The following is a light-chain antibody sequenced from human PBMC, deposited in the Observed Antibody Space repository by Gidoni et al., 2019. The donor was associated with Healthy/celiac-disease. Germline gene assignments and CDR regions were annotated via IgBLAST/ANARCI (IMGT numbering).Light chain of an antibody. V-gene: IGLV3-21*02. J-gene: IGLJ2*01. CDR1: NIGSKS. CDR3: QVWDSSSDHVV. Sequence: SSVLPQPPSVSVAPGQTARITCGGKNIGSKSVHWYQPKPGQAPVLVVYDDSDRPSGIPERFSGSNSGNTATLTISRVEAGDEADYYCQVWDSSSDHVVFGGGTKLTVL. CDR2: DDS.